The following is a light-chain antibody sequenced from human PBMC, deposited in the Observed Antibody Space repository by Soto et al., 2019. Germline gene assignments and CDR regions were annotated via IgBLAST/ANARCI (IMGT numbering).Light chain of an antibody. CDR2: DAS. V-gene: IGKV3-11*01. Sequence: EIVLTQSPATLSWSAGERATLSWGASESIRNYLGWYQQKPRQAPRLPVYDASNRATGIPARFSGSGSETDFTPTISSLVPEDSAVYYCQQRSRWPPITFGRGTRLEIK. CDR3: QQRSRWPPIT. CDR1: ESIRNY. J-gene: IGKJ5*01.